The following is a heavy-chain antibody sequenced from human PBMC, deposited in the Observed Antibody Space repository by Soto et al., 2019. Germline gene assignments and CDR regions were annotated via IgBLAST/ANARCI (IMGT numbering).Heavy chain of an antibody. D-gene: IGHD4-17*01. J-gene: IGHJ4*02. CDR2: ISSSGSTI. Sequence: PGGSLRLSCAASGFTFSSYEMNWVRQAPGKGLEWVSYISSSGSTIYYADSVKGRFTISRDNAKNSLYLQMNSLRAEDTAVYYCAREVAYGDEPGYWGQGTLVTVSS. V-gene: IGHV3-48*03. CDR3: AREVAYGDEPGY. CDR1: GFTFSSYE.